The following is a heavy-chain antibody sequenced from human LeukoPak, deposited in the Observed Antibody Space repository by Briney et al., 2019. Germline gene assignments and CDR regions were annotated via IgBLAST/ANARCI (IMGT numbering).Heavy chain of an antibody. CDR2: IYWNDDK. D-gene: IGHD4-17*01. J-gene: IGHJ4*02. V-gene: IGHV2-5*01. CDR3: AHSYDYFDY. Sequence: TLSLTCTVSGGSINGQYWSWIRQPPGKALEWLALIYWNDDKRYSPSLKSRLTITKDTSKNQVVLTMTNMDPVDTATYYCAHSYDYFDYWGQGTPVTVSS. CDR1: GGSINGQY.